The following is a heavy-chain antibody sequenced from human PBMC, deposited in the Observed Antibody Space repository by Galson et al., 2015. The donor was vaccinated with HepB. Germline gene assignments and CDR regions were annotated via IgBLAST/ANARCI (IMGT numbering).Heavy chain of an antibody. CDR3: ARGEYYYDSSGYKA. CDR1: GDSVSNANAA. CDR2: TYYRSKWYN. D-gene: IGHD3-22*01. Sequence: CAISGDSVSNANAAWNRIRQSPSRGLEWLGRTYYRSKWYNDYALSVKSRITINPDTAKSQFSLQLTSVTAADTAVYYCARGEYYYDSSGYKAWGQGTLVTVSS. J-gene: IGHJ5*02. V-gene: IGHV6-1*01.